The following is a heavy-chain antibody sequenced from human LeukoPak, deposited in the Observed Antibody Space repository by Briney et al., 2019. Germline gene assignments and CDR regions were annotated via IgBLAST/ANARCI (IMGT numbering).Heavy chain of an antibody. CDR2: IYSGGST. CDR1: GFIVSTNY. V-gene: IGHV3-66*01. Sequence: GGSLRLSCAASGFIVSTNYMTWVRQAPGKGLEWVSVIYSGGSTYYADSVKGRVTVSRDNSKNTLYLQMNSLRAEDTAVYYCAKMSSSWTYYYGMDVWGQGTTVTVSS. D-gene: IGHD6-13*01. CDR3: AKMSSSWTYYYGMDV. J-gene: IGHJ6*02.